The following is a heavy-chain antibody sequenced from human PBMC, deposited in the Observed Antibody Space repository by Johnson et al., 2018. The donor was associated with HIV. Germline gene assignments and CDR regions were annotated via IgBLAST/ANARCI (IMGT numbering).Heavy chain of an antibody. V-gene: IGHV3-11*04. J-gene: IGHJ3*02. CDR3: ARGGSRTTIFGVDINLGGFDI. Sequence: QVQLVESGGGVVQPGRSLRLSCAASGFTFSDSYMAWIRQAPGKGLEWISYISGYGRTIYYADSVRGRFTISRDNAKNSLYLQMNSLRAEDTAVYYCARGGSRTTIFGVDINLGGFDIWGQGTRVTVSS. D-gene: IGHD3-3*01. CDR1: GFTFSDSY. CDR2: ISGYGRTI.